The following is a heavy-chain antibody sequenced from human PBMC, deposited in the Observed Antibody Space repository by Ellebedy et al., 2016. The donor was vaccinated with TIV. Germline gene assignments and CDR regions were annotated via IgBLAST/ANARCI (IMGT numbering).Heavy chain of an antibody. J-gene: IGHJ3*02. Sequence: GESLKISXAASGFTFSRYDMHWVRQSTRKGLEWVASIDNAGDTYYPGSVKGRFTISRDNAKNSLYLQMNSLRAEDTALYYCTNEVAGILTGQAGAFDIWGQGTMVTVSS. CDR3: TNEVAGILTGQAGAFDI. V-gene: IGHV3-13*01. D-gene: IGHD3-9*01. CDR2: IDNAGDT. CDR1: GFTFSRYD.